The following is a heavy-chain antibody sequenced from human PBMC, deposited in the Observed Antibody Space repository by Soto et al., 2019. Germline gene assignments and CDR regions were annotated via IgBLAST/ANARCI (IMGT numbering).Heavy chain of an antibody. V-gene: IGHV3-33*01. CDR3: ARDRGIRSGWSRIGYYYYGMDV. CDR1: GFTFISYG. Sequence: GGSLRLSCAASGFTFISYGMHLFRQSPGKGLEWVAVIWYDGSNKYYADSVKGRFTISRDNSKNTLYLQMNSLRAEDTAVYYCARDRGIRSGWSRIGYYYYGMDVWGQGTTVTVSS. J-gene: IGHJ6*02. CDR2: IWYDGSNK. D-gene: IGHD6-19*01.